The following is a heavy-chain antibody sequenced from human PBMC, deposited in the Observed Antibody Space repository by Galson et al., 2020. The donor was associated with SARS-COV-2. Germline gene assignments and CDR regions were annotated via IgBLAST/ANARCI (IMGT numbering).Heavy chain of an antibody. J-gene: IGHJ6*02. CDR1: GYTFTNYY. CDR2: INPSGGTK. Sequence: GESLKISCKASGYTFTNYYMHWVRQAPGRGLEWMGIINPSGGTKAYAQKFQGRVTMTRDTSTSTVYMELSSLRSEDTDVYYCAREYYYDSSEDYDGIDVWGQGITVTVSS. CDR3: AREYYYDSSEDYDGIDV. D-gene: IGHD3-22*01. V-gene: IGHV1-46*03.